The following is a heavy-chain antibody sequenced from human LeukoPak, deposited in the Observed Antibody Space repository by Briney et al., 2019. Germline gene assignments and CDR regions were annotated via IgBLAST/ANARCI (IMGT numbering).Heavy chain of an antibody. D-gene: IGHD3-10*01. CDR1: GFTFTSSA. Sequence: GASVSVSCKASGFTFTSSAVQWVRQARGQRLEWIGWIVVGSGNTNYAQKFQERVTITRDMSTSTAYMELSSLRSEDTAVYYCAAAFGRWSAGTFDYWGQGTLVTVSS. V-gene: IGHV1-58*01. CDR2: IVVGSGNT. J-gene: IGHJ4*02. CDR3: AAAFGRWSAGTFDY.